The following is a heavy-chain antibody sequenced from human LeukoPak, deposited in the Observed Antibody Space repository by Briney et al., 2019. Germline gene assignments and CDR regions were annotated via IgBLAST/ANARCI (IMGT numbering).Heavy chain of an antibody. J-gene: IGHJ4*02. CDR1: GYTFTSYY. V-gene: IGHV1-46*01. D-gene: IGHD3-22*01. CDR3: ARDRHYYDSSGSRGVMGN. CDR2: INPSAGST. Sequence: ASVKVSCKASGYTFTSYYMHWVRQAPGQGLEWMGIINPSAGSTSYAQKFQGRITMTRDMSTSTVYMELISLRSDDTAVYYCARDRHYYDSSGSRGVMGNWGQGTLVTVSS.